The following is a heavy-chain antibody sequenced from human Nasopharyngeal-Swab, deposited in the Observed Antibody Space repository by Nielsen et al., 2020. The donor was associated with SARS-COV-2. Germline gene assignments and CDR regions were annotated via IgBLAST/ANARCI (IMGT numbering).Heavy chain of an antibody. CDR2: INPNSGGT. J-gene: IGHJ4*02. Sequence: WVRQAPGQGLEWMGRINPNSGGTNYAQKLQGRVTMTTDTSTSTAYMELRSLRSDDMAVYYCVRARGYSGYGYWGQGTLVTVSS. D-gene: IGHD5-12*01. CDR3: VRARGYSGYGY. V-gene: IGHV1-18*03.